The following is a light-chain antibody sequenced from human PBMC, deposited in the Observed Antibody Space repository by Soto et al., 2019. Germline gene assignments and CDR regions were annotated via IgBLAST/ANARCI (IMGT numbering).Light chain of an antibody. CDR1: QSVSSY. J-gene: IGKJ2*01. CDR3: QQRSNWPYT. CDR2: AAS. Sequence: EIVLTQSPATLSLSPGERATLSCRASQSVSSYFAWYQQKPGQAPRLLIYAASNRATGIPARFSGSESGTDFTLTISSLEPEDFAVYYCQQRSNWPYTFGQGTKLEIK. V-gene: IGKV3-11*01.